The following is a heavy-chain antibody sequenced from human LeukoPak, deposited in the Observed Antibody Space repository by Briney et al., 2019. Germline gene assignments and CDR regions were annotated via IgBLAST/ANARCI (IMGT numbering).Heavy chain of an antibody. J-gene: IGHJ6*02. CDR2: IIPILGIA. CDR1: GGTFGSYA. CDR3: ARDIVVVVAATPYYYYGMDV. V-gene: IGHV1-69*04. Sequence: SVKVSCKASGGTFGSYAISWVRQAPGQGLEWMGRIIPILGIANYAQKFQGRVTITADKSTSTAYMELSSLRSEDTAVYYCARDIVVVVAATPYYYYGMDVWGQGTTVTVSS. D-gene: IGHD2-15*01.